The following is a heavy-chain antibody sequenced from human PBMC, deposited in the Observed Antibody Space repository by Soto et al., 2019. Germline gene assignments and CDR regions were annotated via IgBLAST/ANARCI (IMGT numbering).Heavy chain of an antibody. J-gene: IGHJ2*01. CDR1: GFTFSNYW. CDR3: ARGIDFYFDL. Sequence: PGGSLRLSCVASGFTFSNYWVHWVRQAPGKGLEWVSRINSDESSRAYADSVKGRFISSRDNDKNSLSLEMNSLRAEDTAVYYCARGIDFYFDLWGRGTLVTVSS. V-gene: IGHV3-74*01. CDR2: INSDESSR.